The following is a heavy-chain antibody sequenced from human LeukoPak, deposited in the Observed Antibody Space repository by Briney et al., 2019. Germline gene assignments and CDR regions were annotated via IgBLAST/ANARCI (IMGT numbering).Heavy chain of an antibody. Sequence: AGGSLRLSCAASGFTFSSYWVSWVRQAPGKGLEWVANINQDGSAKDYGGSVEGRFTISRDNAKNSLYLQMNSLTAEDTAVYFCASAPNENYFDFWGQGTLVTVSS. CDR3: ASAPNENYFDF. CDR2: INQDGSAK. V-gene: IGHV3-7*01. CDR1: GFTFSSYW. J-gene: IGHJ4*02.